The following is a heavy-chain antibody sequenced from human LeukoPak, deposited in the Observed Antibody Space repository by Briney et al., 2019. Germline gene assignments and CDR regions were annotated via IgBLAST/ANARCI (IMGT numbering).Heavy chain of an antibody. CDR2: IYYSGST. J-gene: IGHJ4*02. CDR3: ARRSYNSPFRY. CDR1: GGSISSGGYS. Sequence: SQTLSLTCAVSGGSISSGGYSWSWIRQPPGKGLEWIGYIYYSGSTYYNPSLKSRVTISVDTSKNQFSLKLSSVTAADTAVYYCARRSYNSPFRYWGQGTPVTVSS. V-gene: IGHV4-30-4*07. D-gene: IGHD5-24*01.